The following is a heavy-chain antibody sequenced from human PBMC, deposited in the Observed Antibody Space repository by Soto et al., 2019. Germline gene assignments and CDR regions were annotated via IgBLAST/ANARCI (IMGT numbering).Heavy chain of an antibody. CDR3: ARQPMGGYSYGYPY. CDR1: GCSISSSSHY. V-gene: IGHV4-39*01. CDR2: IYYSGST. D-gene: IGHD5-18*01. Sequence: SETLSLTCTVSGCSISSSSHYWGWIRQPPGKGLEWIGSIYYSGSTYYNPSLKSRVTISVDTSKNQFSLKLSSVTAADTAVYYCARQPMGGYSYGYPYWGQGTLVTVSS. J-gene: IGHJ4*02.